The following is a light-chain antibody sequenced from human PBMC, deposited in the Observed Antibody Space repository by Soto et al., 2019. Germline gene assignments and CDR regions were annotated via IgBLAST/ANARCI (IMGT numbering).Light chain of an antibody. V-gene: IGLV2-14*03. Sequence: QSALTQPASVSGSPGQSITISCTGTNSDIGGYNYVSWYQQHPGKAHKLMIYDVSNRPSGVSYRFSDSKSGNTASLTISGPQAEEEADYYCSSYTSRSTLGVFGGGTKLTVL. CDR1: NSDIGGYNY. CDR3: SSYTSRSTLGV. J-gene: IGLJ2*01. CDR2: DVS.